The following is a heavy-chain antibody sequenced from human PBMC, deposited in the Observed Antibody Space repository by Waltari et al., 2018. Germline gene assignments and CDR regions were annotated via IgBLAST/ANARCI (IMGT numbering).Heavy chain of an antibody. CDR1: GYSLSSGYY. V-gene: IGHV4-38-2*01. CDR3: ARSNILTGFDFDY. J-gene: IGHJ4*02. D-gene: IGHD3-9*01. Sequence: QLQLQESGPGLVKPSETLSLTCAVSGYSLSSGYYWGWIRQPPGKGLEWIGSIYHSGSTYSNPSLKSRVTISVETSKNQFSRKLSSVTAADTAVYYCARSNILTGFDFDYWGQGTLVTVSS. CDR2: IYHSGST.